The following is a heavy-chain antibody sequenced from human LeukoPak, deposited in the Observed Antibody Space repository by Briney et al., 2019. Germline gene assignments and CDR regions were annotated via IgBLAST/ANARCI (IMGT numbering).Heavy chain of an antibody. D-gene: IGHD2/OR15-2a*01. Sequence: GGSLRLSCAASGFTFSSYAMSWVRQAPGKGLEWVSAISGSGGSTYYADSVKGRFTISRDNSKNTLYLQMNSLRAEDTAVYYXXXXXXXXSIRLEDFDYWGQGTLVTVSS. CDR2: ISGSGGST. V-gene: IGHV3-23*01. J-gene: IGHJ4*02. CDR3: XXXXXXXSIRLEDFDY. CDR1: GFTFSSYA.